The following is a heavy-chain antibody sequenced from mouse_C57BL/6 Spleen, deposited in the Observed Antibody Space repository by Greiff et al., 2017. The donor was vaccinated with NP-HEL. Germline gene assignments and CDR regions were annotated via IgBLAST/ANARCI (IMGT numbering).Heavy chain of an antibody. CDR3: ARQYGSNYTYYYAMDY. CDR2: ISSGGSYT. V-gene: IGHV5-6*02. CDR1: GFTFSSYG. D-gene: IGHD1-1*01. Sequence: DVMLVESGGDLVKPGGSLKLSCAASGFTFSSYGMSWVRQTPDKRLEWVATISSGGSYTYYPDSVKGRFTISRDNAKNTLYLQMSSLKSEDTAMYYCARQYGSNYTYYYAMDYWGQGTSVTVSS. J-gene: IGHJ4*01.